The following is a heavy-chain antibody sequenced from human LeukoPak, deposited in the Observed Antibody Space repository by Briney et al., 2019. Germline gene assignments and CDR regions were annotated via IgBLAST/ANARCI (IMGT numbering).Heavy chain of an antibody. Sequence: GGSLRLSCAASGFAFSSYAMTWVRQAPGKGLDWVSSISGGGGTTNYADSVKGRFTISRDNCKNILHLQMNSLSAEDTAVYYCAKASQDYAGDYWGQGTLVTVSS. J-gene: IGHJ4*02. CDR1: GFAFSSYA. D-gene: IGHD4-23*01. CDR2: ISGGGGTT. CDR3: AKASQDYAGDY. V-gene: IGHV3-23*01.